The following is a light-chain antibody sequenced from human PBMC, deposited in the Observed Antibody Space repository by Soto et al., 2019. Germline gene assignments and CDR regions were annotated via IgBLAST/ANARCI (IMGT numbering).Light chain of an antibody. J-gene: IGKJ1*01. CDR2: DAS. V-gene: IGKV1-39*01. CDR3: HQSAGSRTWT. CDR1: QTIRYS. Sequence: DIQMTQSPSSLSASVGDRVTITCRASQTIRYSLNWYQQKPGKAPKVLIYDASTLQSGVPPRFSGSGSGTDFALTISSLQPEDFATSYCHQSAGSRTWTFGQGTRVEAK.